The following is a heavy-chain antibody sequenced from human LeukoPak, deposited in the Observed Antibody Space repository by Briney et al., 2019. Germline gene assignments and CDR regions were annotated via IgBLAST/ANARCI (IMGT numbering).Heavy chain of an antibody. V-gene: IGHV5-51*01. Sequence: GESLKISCKGSGYSFTSYWIGWVRQLPGKGLEWMGIIYPSDSDTRYSPSFQGQVTISADKSINTVYLHWNSLKASDTAMYYCASFHISGKSYNGLHYWGQGTLVTVSS. J-gene: IGHJ4*02. CDR1: GYSFTSYW. CDR3: ASFHISGKSYNGLHY. CDR2: IYPSDSDT. D-gene: IGHD3-10*01.